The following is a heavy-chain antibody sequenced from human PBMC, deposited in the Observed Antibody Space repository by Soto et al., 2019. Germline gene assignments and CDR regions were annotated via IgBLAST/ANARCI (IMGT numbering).Heavy chain of an antibody. CDR1: GFTFSSYG. D-gene: IGHD3-10*01. CDR3: AKDRMGAGVRGYFDY. Sequence: QVQLVESGGGVVQPGRSLRLSCAASGFTFSSYGMHWVRQAPGKGVVWVAVIIYDGSTKYYADSVKGRFTISRDNSKSTLYLKMNSLRAEDTAVYYCAKDRMGAGVRGYFDYWGQGTLVTVSS. CDR2: IIYDGSTK. J-gene: IGHJ4*02. V-gene: IGHV3-30*18.